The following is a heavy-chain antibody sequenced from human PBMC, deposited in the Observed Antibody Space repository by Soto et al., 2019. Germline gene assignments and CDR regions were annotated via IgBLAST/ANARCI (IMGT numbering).Heavy chain of an antibody. J-gene: IGHJ4*02. CDR1: GFTFSSYS. CDR3: ARVRDSSGWYIDY. V-gene: IGHV3-21*01. CDR2: ISSSSSYI. D-gene: IGHD6-19*01. Sequence: GGSLRLSCAASGFTFSSYSMNWVRQAPGKGLEWVSSISSSSSYIYYADSVKGGFTISRDNAKNSLYLQMNSLRAEDTAVYYCARVRDSSGWYIDYWGQGTLVTVSS.